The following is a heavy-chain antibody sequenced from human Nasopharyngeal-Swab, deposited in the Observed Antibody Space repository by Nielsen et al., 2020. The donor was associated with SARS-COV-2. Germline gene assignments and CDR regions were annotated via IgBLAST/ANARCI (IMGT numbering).Heavy chain of an antibody. J-gene: IGHJ6*03. CDR3: ARRAYCSGGSCYSPYYYYTDV. D-gene: IGHD2-15*01. CDR2: IDPSDSYT. Sequence: GEPLKSSWQGSGGSFTSYWTSWVRQMPGKGLEWIGRIDPSDSYTNYTPSFQGHVTISADKSISTAYLQWSSLKASDTAMYYCARRAYCSGGSCYSPYYYYTDVWGKGTTVTVSS. CDR1: GGSFTSYW. V-gene: IGHV5-10-1*01.